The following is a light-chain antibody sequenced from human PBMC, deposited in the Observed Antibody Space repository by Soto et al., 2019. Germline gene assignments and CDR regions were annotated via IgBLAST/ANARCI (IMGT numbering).Light chain of an antibody. CDR1: QSVSNNY. V-gene: IGKV3-20*01. Sequence: EIVLTQSPGTLSLSPGERATLSCRASQSVSNNYLAWYQQKPGQAPRLLIYVASNRATGIPDRFSGSGSGMDWTLTSTRLEPEDFAVYYCELYGSSGRFGQRTKV. CDR2: VAS. J-gene: IGKJ1*01. CDR3: ELYGSSGR.